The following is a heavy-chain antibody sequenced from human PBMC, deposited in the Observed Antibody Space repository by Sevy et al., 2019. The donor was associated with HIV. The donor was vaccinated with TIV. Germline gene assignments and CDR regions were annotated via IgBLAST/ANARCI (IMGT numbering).Heavy chain of an antibody. CDR3: ARPSFYYGSDY. Sequence: GGSLRLSCAASGFTVSSNYMSWVRQAPGKGLEWVSVIYSGGSTYDADSVKGRFTISRDNSKNTLYLQMNSLRAEDTAVYYCARPSFYYGSDYWGQGTLVTVSS. V-gene: IGHV3-53*01. CDR1: GFTVSSNY. J-gene: IGHJ4*02. D-gene: IGHD3-10*01. CDR2: IYSGGST.